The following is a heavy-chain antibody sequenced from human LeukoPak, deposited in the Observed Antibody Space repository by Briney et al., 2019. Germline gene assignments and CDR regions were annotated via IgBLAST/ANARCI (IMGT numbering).Heavy chain of an antibody. CDR2: INPNSGGT. Sequence: GSSVKVSCKASGGTFSSYAISWVRQAPGQGLEWMGWINPNSGGTNYAQKFQGWVTMTRDTSISTAYMELSRLRSDDTAVYYCARGGWSAHSSSWYAFPYWGQGTLVTVSS. CDR3: ARGGWSAHSSSWYAFPY. V-gene: IGHV1-2*04. CDR1: GGTFSSYA. D-gene: IGHD6-13*01. J-gene: IGHJ4*02.